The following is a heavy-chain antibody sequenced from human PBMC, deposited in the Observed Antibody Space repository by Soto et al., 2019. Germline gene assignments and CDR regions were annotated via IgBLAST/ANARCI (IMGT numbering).Heavy chain of an antibody. CDR1: GFTFDDYA. CDR2: ISWNSGSI. V-gene: IGHV3-9*01. D-gene: IGHD3-10*01. J-gene: IGHJ6*02. CDR3: AKDRGSGIYYYYYGMDV. Sequence: EVQLVESGGGLVQPDRSLRLSCAASGFTFDDYAMHWVRQAPGKGLEWVSGISWNSGSIGYADSVKGRFTISRDNAKNSLYLQMNSLRAEDTALYYCAKDRGSGIYYYYYGMDVWGQGTTVTVSS.